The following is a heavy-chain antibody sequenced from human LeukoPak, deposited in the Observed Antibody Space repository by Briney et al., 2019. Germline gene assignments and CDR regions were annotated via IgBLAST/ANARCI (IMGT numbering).Heavy chain of an antibody. J-gene: IGHJ3*02. CDR1: GFTFSSYA. CDR2: TSGSGINT. V-gene: IGHV3-23*01. CDR3: ARWTWGVAAAGADAFDI. Sequence: GGSLRLSCAASGFTFSSYAMSWVRQAPGKGLEWVAATSGSGINTYYADPVKGRFAISRDNAKNSLYLQMNSLRAEDTAVYYCARWTWGVAAAGADAFDIWGQGTMVTVSS. D-gene: IGHD6-13*01.